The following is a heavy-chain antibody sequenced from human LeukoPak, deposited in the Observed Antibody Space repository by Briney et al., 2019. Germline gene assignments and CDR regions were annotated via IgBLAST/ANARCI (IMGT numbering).Heavy chain of an antibody. V-gene: IGHV3-66*02. J-gene: IGHJ4*02. Sequence: GGSLRLSCAASGFTVSSNYMSWVRQAPGKGLEWVSVIYSGGSTYYADSVKGRFTVSRDNSKNTLYLQMNSLRAEDTAVYYCARDGYYYDSSGYQNTFDYWGQGTLVTVSS. CDR1: GFTVSSNY. CDR3: ARDGYYYDSSGYQNTFDY. D-gene: IGHD3-22*01. CDR2: IYSGGST.